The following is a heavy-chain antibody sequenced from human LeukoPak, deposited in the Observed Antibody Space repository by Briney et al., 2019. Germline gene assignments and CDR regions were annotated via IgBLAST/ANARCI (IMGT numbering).Heavy chain of an antibody. Sequence: QPGGSLGLSCAVSGFTFSSYGMHWVRQAPGKGLEWVAVIWYDGRNKFYADSLKGRFTISRDNPKNTLYLQMNSLRAEDTAVYYCARVNRGDAFDIWGQGTLVTVSS. CDR2: IWYDGRNK. J-gene: IGHJ3*02. CDR1: GFTFSSYG. CDR3: ARVNRGDAFDI. D-gene: IGHD3-16*02. V-gene: IGHV3-33*01.